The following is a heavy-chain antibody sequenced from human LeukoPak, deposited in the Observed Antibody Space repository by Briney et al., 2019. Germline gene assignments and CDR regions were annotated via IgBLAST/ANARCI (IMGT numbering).Heavy chain of an antibody. Sequence: PGRSLRLSCAASGFTFSSCAMHWLRHAPGKGLEWVAVISYDGSNKYYAHSVKGRFTISRDNSKNTLYLQMNSLRAEDTAVYYCARASPGIAAAGYFDYWGQGTLVTVSS. J-gene: IGHJ4*02. CDR3: ARASPGIAAAGYFDY. D-gene: IGHD6-13*01. V-gene: IGHV3-30-3*01. CDR2: ISYDGSNK. CDR1: GFTFSSCA.